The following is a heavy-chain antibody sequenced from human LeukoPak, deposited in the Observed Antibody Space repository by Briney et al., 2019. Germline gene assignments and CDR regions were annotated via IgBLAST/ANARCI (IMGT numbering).Heavy chain of an antibody. CDR2: INTNGRTI. Sequence: QSSETLSLTCAVSDGSFSGDIWTWVRQAPGKGLEWVSYINTNGRTIYYADSLKGRFTISRDNAKNSLYLQMNSLRAEDTAVYYCARDSNWSPDYWGQGTLVTVSS. J-gene: IGHJ4*02. D-gene: IGHD1-1*01. CDR3: ARDSNWSPDY. V-gene: IGHV3-48*03. CDR1: DGSFSGDI.